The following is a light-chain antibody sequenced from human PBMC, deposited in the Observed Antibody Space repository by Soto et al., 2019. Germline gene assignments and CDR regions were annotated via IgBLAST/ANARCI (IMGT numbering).Light chain of an antibody. CDR1: QNIGGW. CDR3: QHYRDYPFT. V-gene: IGKV1-5*03. CDR2: NTS. Sequence: DIQMTQSPSTLSASVGDRVTITCRASQNIGGWLAWYQQKPGKAPNLLIHNTSTLQSGVPLRFSGRGYGTEVTLTISSLQPDDSAAYYCQHYRDYPFTFGGGTKVEIK. J-gene: IGKJ4*01.